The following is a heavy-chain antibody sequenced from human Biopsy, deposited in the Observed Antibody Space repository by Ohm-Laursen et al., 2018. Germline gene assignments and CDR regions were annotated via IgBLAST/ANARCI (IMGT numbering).Heavy chain of an antibody. D-gene: IGHD2-21*02. CDR1: GVSISSYF. J-gene: IGHJ4*02. CDR2: IYYSGSN. Sequence: TLSLTCSVSGVSISSYFWNWIRQPPGKGLEWIGDIYYSGSNKYNPSLKSRVTISVDMSKSQFSLKLTSVTTADTAVYYCARGNEVMVTGPYFFDYWGQGTLVIVSS. V-gene: IGHV4-59*01. CDR3: ARGNEVMVTGPYFFDY.